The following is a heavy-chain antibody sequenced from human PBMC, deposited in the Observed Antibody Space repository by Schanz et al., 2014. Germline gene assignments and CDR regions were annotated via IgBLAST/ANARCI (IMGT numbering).Heavy chain of an antibody. Sequence: EGQLLESGGGLIQPGGSLRLSCAASGFTFSSYAMSWVRQAPGKGLEWVSTISASGGSTYYADSVKGRFTISRDNAKNTLYLQMNSLRAEDTAVYYCARANYRRKINFDYWGRGTLVTGSS. CDR3: ARANYRRKINFDY. J-gene: IGHJ4*02. CDR1: GFTFSSYA. D-gene: IGHD3-10*01. CDR2: ISASGGST. V-gene: IGHV3-23*01.